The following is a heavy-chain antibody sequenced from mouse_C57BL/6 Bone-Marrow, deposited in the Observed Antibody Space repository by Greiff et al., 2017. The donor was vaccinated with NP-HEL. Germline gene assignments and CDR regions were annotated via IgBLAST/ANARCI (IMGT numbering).Heavy chain of an antibody. D-gene: IGHD2-5*01. CDR2: ISNGGGST. V-gene: IGHV5-12*01. CDR1: GFTFSDYY. J-gene: IGHJ1*03. Sequence: EVQGVESGGGLVQPGGSLKLSCAASGFTFSDYYMYWVRQIPEKRLEWVAYISNGGGSTYYPDNVKGRFSISRDNTKNTLYLQMSRLKSEDTAMYYCARRGYSNLYWYFDVWGTGTTVTVSS. CDR3: ARRGYSNLYWYFDV.